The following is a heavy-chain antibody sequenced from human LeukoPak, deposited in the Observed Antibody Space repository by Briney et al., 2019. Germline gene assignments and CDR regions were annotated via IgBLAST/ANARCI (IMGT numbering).Heavy chain of an antibody. J-gene: IGHJ5*02. Sequence: ASVKVSCKASGGTFSSYAISWVRQAPGQGLEWMGGIIPIFGTANYAQKFQGRVAITTDESTSTAYMELSSLRSEDTAVYYCARAVGVVIKDNWFDPWGQGTLVTVSS. CDR2: IIPIFGTA. CDR3: ARAVGVVIKDNWFDP. D-gene: IGHD3-3*01. CDR1: GGTFSSYA. V-gene: IGHV1-69*05.